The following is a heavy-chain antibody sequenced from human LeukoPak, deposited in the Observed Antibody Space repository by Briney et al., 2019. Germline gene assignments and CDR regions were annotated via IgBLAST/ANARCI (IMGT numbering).Heavy chain of an antibody. CDR1: GGSISRGSYF. J-gene: IGHJ5*02. V-gene: IGHV4-39*07. CDR3: ARRARMTTVTP. D-gene: IGHD4-17*01. CDR2: INHSGST. Sequence: SETLSLTCTVSGGSISRGSYFWSWIRQPPGKGLEWIGEINHSGSTNYNPSLKSRVTISVDTSKNQFSLKLSSVTAADTAVYYCARRARMTTVTPWGQGTLVTVSS.